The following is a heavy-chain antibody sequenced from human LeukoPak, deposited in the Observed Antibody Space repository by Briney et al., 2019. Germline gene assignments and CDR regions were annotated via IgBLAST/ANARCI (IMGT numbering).Heavy chain of an antibody. CDR1: GGSISSYY. D-gene: IGHD2-2*01. Sequence: SETLSLTCTVSGGSISSYYWSWIRQPPGKGLEWIGYIYYSGSTNYNPSLKSRVTISVDTSKNQFSLKLSSVTAADTAVYYCAGVVPAANYYGMDVWGQGTTVTVSS. V-gene: IGHV4-59*12. CDR2: IYYSGST. CDR3: AGVVPAANYYGMDV. J-gene: IGHJ6*02.